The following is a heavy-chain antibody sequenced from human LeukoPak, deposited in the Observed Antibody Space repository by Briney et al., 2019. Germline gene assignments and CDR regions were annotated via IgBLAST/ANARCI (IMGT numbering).Heavy chain of an antibody. CDR1: GFTFSSYA. J-gene: IGHJ6*02. V-gene: IGHV3-23*01. Sequence: GRSLRLSCAASGFTFSSYAMSWVRQAPGKGLEWVSAISGSGGSTYYADSVKGRFTISRDNSKNTLYLQMNSLRAEDTAVYYCAKDHTPGQTNYYYYGMDVWGQGTTVTVSS. CDR2: ISGSGGST. CDR3: AKDHTPGQTNYYYYGMDV.